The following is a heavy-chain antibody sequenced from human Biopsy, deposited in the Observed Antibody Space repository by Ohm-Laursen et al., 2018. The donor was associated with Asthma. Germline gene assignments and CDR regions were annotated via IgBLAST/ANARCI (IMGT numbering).Heavy chain of an antibody. Sequence: SETLSLICSVYGGSISSFYWSWIRQSPEKGLEWMGYAYWTGSTNYNPSLKSRITMSVDTSKNRMFLELTSVTAADTAIYYCVRAVRNEQWLAPFDYWGQGKPVTVSS. D-gene: IGHD6-19*01. CDR1: GGSISSFY. V-gene: IGHV4-59*01. CDR2: AYWTGST. CDR3: VRAVRNEQWLAPFDY. J-gene: IGHJ4*02.